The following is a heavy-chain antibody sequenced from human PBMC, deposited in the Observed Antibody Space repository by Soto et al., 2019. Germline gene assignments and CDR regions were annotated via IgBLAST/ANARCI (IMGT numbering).Heavy chain of an antibody. D-gene: IGHD3-9*01. CDR1: GYTFTSYG. J-gene: IGHJ6*04. V-gene: IGHV1-18*01. CDR3: ARDQRVLRYFDWSGDYGMDV. Sequence: ASVKVSCEASGYTFTSYGISWVRQAPGQGLEWMRWISAYNGNTNYAQKLQGRVTMTTDTSTSTAYMELRSLGSDVTAVYYCARDQRVLRYFDWSGDYGMDVWGK. CDR2: ISAYNGNT.